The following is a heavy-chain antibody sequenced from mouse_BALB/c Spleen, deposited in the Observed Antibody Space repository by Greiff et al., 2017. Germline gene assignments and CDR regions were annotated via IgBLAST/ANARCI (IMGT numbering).Heavy chain of an antibody. V-gene: IGHV5-12-2*01. J-gene: IGHJ4*01. D-gene: IGHD2-10*02. CDR1: GFTFSSYT. Sequence: EVKVVESGGGLVQPGGSLKLSCAASGFTFSSYTMSWVRQTPEKRLEWVAYISNGGGSTYYPDTVKGRFTISRDNAKNTLYLQMSSLKSEDTAMYYCARQGYEGYYAMDYWGQGTSVTVSS. CDR3: ARQGYEGYYAMDY. CDR2: ISNGGGST.